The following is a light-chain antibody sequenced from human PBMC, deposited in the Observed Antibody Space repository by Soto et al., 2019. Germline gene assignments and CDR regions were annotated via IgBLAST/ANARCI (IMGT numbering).Light chain of an antibody. V-gene: IGLV1-40*01. CDR2: GNS. Sequence: QSVLTQPPSVSGAPGQKVTISCTGSDSDIGAGYDVHWYQQLPGTAPNLLIFGNSNRPSGVPDRFSGSQSGTSASLAITGLQAEDEADYYCQSYDDSREVFGGGTKLTVL. J-gene: IGLJ3*02. CDR3: QSYDDSREV. CDR1: DSDIGAGYD.